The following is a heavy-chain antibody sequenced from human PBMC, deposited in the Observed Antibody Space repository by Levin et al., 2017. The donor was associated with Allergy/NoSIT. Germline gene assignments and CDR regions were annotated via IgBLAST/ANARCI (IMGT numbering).Heavy chain of an antibody. J-gene: IGHJ5*02. Sequence: ASVKVSCKASGYTFTNYYMHWVRQAPGQGLEWMGIINPSGGSTSYAQKFQGRVTMTRDTSTSTVYMELSSLRSEDTAVYYCARDRDLTARGVTVRAPTRKNWFDPWGQGTLVTVSS. CDR3: ARDRDLTARGVTVRAPTRKNWFDP. V-gene: IGHV1-46*01. D-gene: IGHD3-10*01. CDR2: INPSGGST. CDR1: GYTFTNYY.